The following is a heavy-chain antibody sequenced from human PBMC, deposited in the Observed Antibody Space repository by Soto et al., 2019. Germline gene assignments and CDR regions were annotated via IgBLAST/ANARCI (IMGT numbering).Heavy chain of an antibody. D-gene: IGHD3-3*01. CDR3: ARSNQLRFLEWLPIRDAFDI. J-gene: IGHJ3*02. CDR1: GYTFTGYY. V-gene: IGHV1-2*04. Sequence: QVQLVQSGAEVKKPGASVKVSCKASGYTFTGYYMHWVRQAPGQGLEWMGWINPNSGGTNYAQKFQGWVTMTRDTSISTAYMERSRLRSDDTAVYYCARSNQLRFLEWLPIRDAFDIWGQGTMVTVSS. CDR2: INPNSGGT.